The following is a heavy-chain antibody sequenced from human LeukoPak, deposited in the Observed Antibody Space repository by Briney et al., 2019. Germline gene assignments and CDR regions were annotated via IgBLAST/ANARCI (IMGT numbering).Heavy chain of an antibody. CDR2: ISYDGSNK. CDR3: ASGYSYGNFFDY. V-gene: IGHV3-30*04. D-gene: IGHD5-18*01. CDR1: GFTFSSYA. J-gene: IGHJ4*02. Sequence: GRSLRLSCAASGFTFSSYAMHWVRQAPGKGLEWVAVISYDGSNKYYADSVKGRFTISRDNSKNTLYLQMNSLGAEDTAVYYCASGYSYGNFFDYWGQGTLVTVSS.